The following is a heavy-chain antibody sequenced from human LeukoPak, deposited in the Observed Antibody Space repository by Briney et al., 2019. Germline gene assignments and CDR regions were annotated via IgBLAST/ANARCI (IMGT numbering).Heavy chain of an antibody. CDR1: GGSFSGYY. CDR3: AREYRNCTNGVCYIGAPEDY. D-gene: IGHD2-8*01. CDR2: INHSGST. V-gene: IGHV4-34*01. Sequence: SETLSLTCAVYGGSFSGYYWSWIRQPPGKGLEWIGEINHSGSTNYNPSLKSRVTISVDTSKDQFSLKLSSVSAADTAVYYCAREYRNCTNGVCYIGAPEDYWGRGTLVTVSS. J-gene: IGHJ4*02.